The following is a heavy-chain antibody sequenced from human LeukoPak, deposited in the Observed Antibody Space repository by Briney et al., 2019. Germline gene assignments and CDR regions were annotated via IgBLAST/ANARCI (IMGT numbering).Heavy chain of an antibody. V-gene: IGHV4-34*01. CDR2: INHSGST. Sequence: PSETLSLTCAVYGGSFSGYYWSWIRQPPGKGLEWIGEINHSGSTNYNPSLKSRVTISVDTSKNQFSLKLSSVTAADTAVYYCARAFYPGYCSYMAVWGKGTTVTVSS. J-gene: IGHJ6*03. D-gene: IGHD3-3*02. CDR1: GGSFSGYY. CDR3: ARAFYPGYCSYMAV.